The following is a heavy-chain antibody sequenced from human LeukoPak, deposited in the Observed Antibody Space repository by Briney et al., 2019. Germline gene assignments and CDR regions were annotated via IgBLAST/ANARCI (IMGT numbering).Heavy chain of an antibody. CDR3: ARENTANSSGYYSFASAFDI. CDR2: INHSGST. V-gene: IGHV4-34*01. D-gene: IGHD3-22*01. Sequence: SETLSLTCAVYGGSFSGYYWSLIRQPPGKGLEWIGEINHSGSTNYNPSLKSRVTISVDTSKNQFSLKLSSVTAADTAAYYCARENTANSSGYYSFASAFDIWGQGTMVTVSS. J-gene: IGHJ3*02. CDR1: GGSFSGYY.